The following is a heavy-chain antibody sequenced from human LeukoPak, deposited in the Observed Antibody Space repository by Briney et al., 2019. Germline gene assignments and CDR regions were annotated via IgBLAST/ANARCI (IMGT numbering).Heavy chain of an antibody. J-gene: IGHJ4*02. CDR3: ARGEGSGPDY. Sequence: SVKVSCKASGGTFSSYAISWVRQAPGQGLEWMGRVIPILGIANYAQKFQGRVTITADKSTSTAYMELSSLRSEDTAVYYCARGEGSGPDYWGQGTLVTVSS. D-gene: IGHD6-19*01. V-gene: IGHV1-69*04. CDR1: GGTFSSYA. CDR2: VIPILGIA.